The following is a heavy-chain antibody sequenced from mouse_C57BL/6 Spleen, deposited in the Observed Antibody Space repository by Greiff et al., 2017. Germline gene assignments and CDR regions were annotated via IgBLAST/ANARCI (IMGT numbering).Heavy chain of an antibody. Sequence: EVQLQQSGPELVKPGASVKISCKASGYSFTGYYMNWVKQSPEKSLEWIGEINPSTGGTTYNQKFKAKATLTVDKSSSTAYMQLKSLTSEDSAVYYCASGYDGYYVGFDVWGTGTTVTVSS. J-gene: IGHJ1*03. CDR2: INPSTGGT. D-gene: IGHD2-3*01. CDR3: ASGYDGYYVGFDV. V-gene: IGHV1-42*01. CDR1: GYSFTGYY.